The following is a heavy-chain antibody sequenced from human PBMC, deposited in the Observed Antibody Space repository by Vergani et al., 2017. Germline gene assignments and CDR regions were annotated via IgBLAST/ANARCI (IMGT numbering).Heavy chain of an antibody. D-gene: IGHD3-16*01. CDR1: RYRFTSYW. Sequence: EVQLVPSGAEVKTPGESLKISCKSSRYRFTSYWIGWVRQMPGKGLEWMGRIYPGDSPTRYSPPFQGQVTISADKSISTAYLQWRSLKAADTAMYYCARVGYYGGGLFDPWGQGTLVTVSS. V-gene: IGHV5-51*01. J-gene: IGHJ5*02. CDR3: ARVGYYGGGLFDP. CDR2: IYPGDSPT.